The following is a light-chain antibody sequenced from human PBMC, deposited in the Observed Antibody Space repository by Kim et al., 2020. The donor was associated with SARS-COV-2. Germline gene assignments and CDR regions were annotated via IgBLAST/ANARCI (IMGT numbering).Light chain of an antibody. CDR2: GAS. V-gene: IGKV1-12*01. CDR1: EYIYTW. Sequence: DIQLTQSPSSVSASVGDRVTITCRASEYIYTWLAWYQQKPGKAPKLLISGASNLQPGVPPRFSASGSGTDFTLTISRLQPEDFATYYCQELNTFPLTFGGGTKVDIK. CDR3: QELNTFPLT. J-gene: IGKJ4*01.